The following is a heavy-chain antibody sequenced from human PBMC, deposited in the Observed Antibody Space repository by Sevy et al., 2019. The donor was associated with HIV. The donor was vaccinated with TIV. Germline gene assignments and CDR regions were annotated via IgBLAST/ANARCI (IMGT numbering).Heavy chain of an antibody. D-gene: IGHD6-6*01. CDR2: ISGSGGST. J-gene: IGHJ4*02. V-gene: IGHV3-23*01. CDR3: AKGGMSIAARPDDY. Sequence: GGSLRLSCAASEFTFSSYAMSWVRQAPGKGLEWVSAISGSGGSTYYADSVKGRFTISRDNSKNTLYLQMNSLRAEDTAVYYCAKGGMSIAARPDDYWGQGTLVTVSS. CDR1: EFTFSSYA.